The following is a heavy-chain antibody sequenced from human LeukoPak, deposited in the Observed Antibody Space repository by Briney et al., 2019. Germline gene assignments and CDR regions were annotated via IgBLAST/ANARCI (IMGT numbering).Heavy chain of an antibody. CDR1: GYTFTSCY. V-gene: IGHV1-2*02. CDR2: IHPNSGGT. Sequence: ASVKVSCKASGYTFTSCYIHWVRQAPGQGLEWMGWIHPNSGGTNYAQNFQGRVTMSRDTSIRTAYMEVNRLTSDDTAVYYGERMEVGTSLHWGQGTMVTVSS. J-gene: IGHJ3*01. CDR3: ERMEVGTSLH. D-gene: IGHD4-23*01.